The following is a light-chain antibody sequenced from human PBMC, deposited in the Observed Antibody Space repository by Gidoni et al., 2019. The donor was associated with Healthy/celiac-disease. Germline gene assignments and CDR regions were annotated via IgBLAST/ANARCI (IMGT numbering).Light chain of an antibody. CDR2: GSS. CDR3: QEYGSYWR. Sequence: EIVLTQSPGTLSLSPGERATLSCRASQSGSSSYLAWYQHKPGQAPRLLIDGSSSRATGLPDRCSGSGSETDFTLTISGLEHEDFAVYYCQEYGSYWRFGQGTKVEIK. V-gene: IGKV3-20*01. J-gene: IGKJ1*01. CDR1: QSGSSSY.